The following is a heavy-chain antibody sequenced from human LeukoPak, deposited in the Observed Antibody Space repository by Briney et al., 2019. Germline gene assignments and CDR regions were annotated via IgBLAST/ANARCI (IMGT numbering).Heavy chain of an antibody. CDR3: ARERPSSGWELAYYYYMDV. CDR2: ISSSGSTI. J-gene: IGHJ6*03. V-gene: IGHV3-11*01. CDR1: GFTFSDYY. Sequence: GGSLRLSCAASGFTFSDYYMSWIRQAPGKGLEWVSYISSSGSTIYYADSVKGRFTISRDNAKNSLYLQMNSLRAEDTAVYYCARERPSSGWELAYYYYMDVWGKGTTVTVSS. D-gene: IGHD1-26*01.